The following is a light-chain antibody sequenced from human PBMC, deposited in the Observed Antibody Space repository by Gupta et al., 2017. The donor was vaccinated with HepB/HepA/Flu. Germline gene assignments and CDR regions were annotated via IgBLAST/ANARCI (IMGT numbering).Light chain of an antibody. J-gene: IGKJ2*01. Sequence: DIQMTQFPSSLSASVGDRVTIACRASQSISTYVNWYQQKPGKVPNVLISAASSLRSGVPARFSGSGSGTDFTLTISSLQPEDSATYYCQQSYGTPYTFGQGTKLEIK. CDR1: QSISTY. CDR2: AAS. V-gene: IGKV1-39*01. CDR3: QQSYGTPYT.